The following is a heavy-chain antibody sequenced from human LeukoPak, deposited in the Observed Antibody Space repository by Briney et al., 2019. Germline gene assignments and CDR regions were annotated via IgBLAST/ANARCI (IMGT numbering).Heavy chain of an antibody. CDR1: GFTFSSYS. CDR2: ISSSSSYI. CDR3: ANHGSGYNFDY. J-gene: IGHJ4*02. Sequence: GGSLRLSCAASGFTFSSYSMNWVRQAPPKGLEWVSSISSSSSYIYYAASVKGRFTISRDNAKNSLYLQMNSLTAEDTAVYYCANHGSGYNFDYWGQGTLVTVSS. V-gene: IGHV3-21*01. D-gene: IGHD5-12*01.